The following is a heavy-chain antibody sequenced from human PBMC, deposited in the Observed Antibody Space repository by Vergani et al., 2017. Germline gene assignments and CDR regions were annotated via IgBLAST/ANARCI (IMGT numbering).Heavy chain of an antibody. D-gene: IGHD2-2*01. CDR1: GGSISSYY. CDR3: ARAPVRAATPFDP. Sequence: QVQLQESGPGLVKPSETLSLTCTVSGGSISSYYWSWIRQPPGKGLEWIGSIYYSGSTNYNPSLKSRVTISVDTSKNQSSLKLISVTAADTAVYYCARAPVRAATPFDPWGQGTLVTVSS. CDR2: IYYSGST. V-gene: IGHV4-59*01. J-gene: IGHJ5*02.